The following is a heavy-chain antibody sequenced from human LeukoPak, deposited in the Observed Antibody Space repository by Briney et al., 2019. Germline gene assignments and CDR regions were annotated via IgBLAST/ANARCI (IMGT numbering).Heavy chain of an antibody. V-gene: IGHV4-34*01. J-gene: IGHJ4*02. CDR3: ARGFLDLGWGADY. Sequence: SETLSLTCAVYGGSFSGYYWSWIRQPPGKGLEWIGEINHSGSTNYNPSLKSRVTISVDTSKNQFSLKLSSVTAADTAVYYCARGFLDLGWGADYWGQGTLVTVSS. D-gene: IGHD6-19*01. CDR1: GGSFSGYY. CDR2: INHSGST.